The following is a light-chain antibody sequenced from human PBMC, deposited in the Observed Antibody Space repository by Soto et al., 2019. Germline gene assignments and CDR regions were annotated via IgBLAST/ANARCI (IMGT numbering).Light chain of an antibody. V-gene: IGKV2-28*01. CDR3: MQALQSRT. CDR2: LVS. J-gene: IGKJ2*01. CDR1: QSLLHSNGYTY. Sequence: DIVLTQSPLSLPVTPGEPASISCRSSQSLLHSNGYTYLDWYLQKPGQSPQLLIYLVSNRASGVADRFSGSGSGTDFTLKISRVEAEDVGVYYCMQALQSRTFGQGTKLEIK.